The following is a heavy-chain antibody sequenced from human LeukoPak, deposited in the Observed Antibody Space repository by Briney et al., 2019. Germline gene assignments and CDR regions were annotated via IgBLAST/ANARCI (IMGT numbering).Heavy chain of an antibody. V-gene: IGHV3-48*02. D-gene: IGHD6-13*01. CDR3: ARELRIRDSSSWYRDY. Sequence: GGSLRLSCAASGFTFSSYSMNWVRQAPGKGLEWVSYISSSSGTIYHADSVKGRFTISRDNAKNSLYLQMNSLRDEDTAVYYCARELRIRDSSSWYRDYWGQGTLVTVSS. CDR2: ISSSSGTI. CDR1: GFTFSSYS. J-gene: IGHJ4*02.